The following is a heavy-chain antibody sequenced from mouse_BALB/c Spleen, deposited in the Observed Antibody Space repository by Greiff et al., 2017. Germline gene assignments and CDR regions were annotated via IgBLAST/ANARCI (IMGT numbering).Heavy chain of an antibody. CDR3: ASLTTATFAY. CDR1: GYSITSDYA. J-gene: IGHJ3*01. CDR2: ISYSGST. V-gene: IGHV3-2*02. Sequence: EVKLEESGPGLVKPSQSLSLTCTVTGYSITSDYAWNWIRQFPGNKLEWMGYISYSGSTSYNPSLKSRISITRDTSKNQFFLQLNSVTTEDTATYYCASLTTATFAYWGQGTLVTVSA. D-gene: IGHD1-2*01.